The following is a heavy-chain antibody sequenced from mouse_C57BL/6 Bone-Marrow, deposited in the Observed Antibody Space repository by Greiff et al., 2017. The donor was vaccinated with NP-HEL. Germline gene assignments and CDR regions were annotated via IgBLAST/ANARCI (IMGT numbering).Heavy chain of an antibody. D-gene: IGHD1-1*01. J-gene: IGHJ2*01. Sequence: EVKLMESGGGLVKPGGSLKLSCAASGFTFSDYGMHWVRQAPEKGLEWVAYISSGSSTIYYADTVKGRFTISRDNAKNTLFLQMTSLRSEDTAMYYCARGDFDYYGSSYDYWGQGTTLTVSS. V-gene: IGHV5-17*01. CDR3: ARGDFDYYGSSYDY. CDR2: ISSGSSTI. CDR1: GFTFSDYG.